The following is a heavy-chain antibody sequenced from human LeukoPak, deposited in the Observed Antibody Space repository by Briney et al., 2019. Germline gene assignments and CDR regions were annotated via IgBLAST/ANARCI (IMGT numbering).Heavy chain of an antibody. V-gene: IGHV4-34*01. Sequence: SETLSLTCAVYGGSFIGYYWSWIRQPPGKGLEWIGEINHSGSTNYNPSLKSRVTISVDTSKNQFSLKLSSVTAADTAVYYCARARFAIRGVIDYWGQGTLVTVSS. CDR3: ARARFAIRGVIDY. CDR2: INHSGST. CDR1: GGSFIGYY. J-gene: IGHJ4*02. D-gene: IGHD3-10*01.